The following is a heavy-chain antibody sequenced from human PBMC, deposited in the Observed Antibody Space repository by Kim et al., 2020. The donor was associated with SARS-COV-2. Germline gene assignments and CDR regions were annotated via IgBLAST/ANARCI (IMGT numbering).Heavy chain of an antibody. CDR1: GFTFSSYS. D-gene: IGHD3-3*01. J-gene: IGHJ1*01. V-gene: IGHV3-21*01. CDR2: ISSSSSYI. CDR3: ARTVLINYDFWSGYYNDPGY. Sequence: GGSLRLSCAASGFTFSSYSMNWVRQAPGKGLEWVSSISSSSSYIYYADSVKGRFTISRDNAKNSLYLQMNSLRAEDTAVYYCARTVLINYDFWSGYYNDPGYWGRGTPVTVAS.